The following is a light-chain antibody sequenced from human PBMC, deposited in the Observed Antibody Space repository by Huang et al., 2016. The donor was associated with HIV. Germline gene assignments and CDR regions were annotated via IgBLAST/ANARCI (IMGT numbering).Light chain of an antibody. V-gene: IGKV1-39*01. CDR2: GAS. CDR1: QIINKY. Sequence: DIQMTQAPPSLSASVGDRVIITCRPSQIINKYLNWYQQMPGRAPKLLISGASSLQGGVSSRCSGSGSGTDFTLTIRDLQPEDTATYHCQQSYNIPRTFGQGTLLEI. J-gene: IGKJ2*01. CDR3: QQSYNIPRT.